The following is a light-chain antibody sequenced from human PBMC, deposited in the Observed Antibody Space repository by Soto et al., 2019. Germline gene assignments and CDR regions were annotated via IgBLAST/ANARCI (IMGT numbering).Light chain of an antibody. CDR2: EGN. Sequence: QSALTQPASVSGSPGQSITISCTGTSSDVGGYNLVSWYQQHPGTAPKVIIFEGNKRPSGVSHRFSGSKSGNTTSLTIAGLQPEDEADYYCCSYASSSTVVFGGGTKLTVL. J-gene: IGLJ2*01. CDR3: CSYASSSTVV. CDR1: SSDVGGYNL. V-gene: IGLV2-23*03.